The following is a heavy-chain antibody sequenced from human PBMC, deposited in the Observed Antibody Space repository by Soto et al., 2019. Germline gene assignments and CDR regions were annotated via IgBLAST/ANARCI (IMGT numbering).Heavy chain of an antibody. CDR1: GGSISSYY. CDR3: ARRYCSSTSCYEGRLDP. Sequence: PSETLSLTCTVSGGSISSYYWSWIRQPPGKGLEWIGYIYYSGSTNYNPSLKSRVTISVDTSKNQFSLKLSSVTAADTAVYYCARRYCSSTSCYEGRLDPWGQGARVTVSS. V-gene: IGHV4-59*01. D-gene: IGHD2-2*01. J-gene: IGHJ5*02. CDR2: IYYSGST.